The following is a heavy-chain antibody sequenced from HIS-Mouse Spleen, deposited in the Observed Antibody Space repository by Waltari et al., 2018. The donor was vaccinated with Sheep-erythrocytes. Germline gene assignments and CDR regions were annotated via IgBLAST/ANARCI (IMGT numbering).Heavy chain of an antibody. CDR2: ISWNSGSI. CDR1: GFTLDAYA. J-gene: IGHJ3*02. CDR3: AKDTAVTKADAFDI. D-gene: IGHD4-17*01. Sequence: EVQLVESGGGLVQPGRSLRLSRAASGFTLDAYASNWVRQAPGKGLEWVSGISWNSGSIGYADSVKGRFTISRDNAKNSLYLQMNSLRAEDTALYYCAKDTAVTKADAFDIWGQGTMVTVSS. V-gene: IGHV3-9*01.